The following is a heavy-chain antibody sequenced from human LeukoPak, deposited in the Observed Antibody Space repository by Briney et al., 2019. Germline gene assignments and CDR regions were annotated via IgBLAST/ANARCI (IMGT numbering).Heavy chain of an antibody. J-gene: IGHJ4*02. V-gene: IGHV1-18*01. Sequence: GASVKVSCKTSGCTFASYGITWVRQAPGQGLEWMGWISTYNGNTNYARKFLDRVTMTTDTSTSTAYMELTSLRSDDTAVYYCARDPHYYDSTGHYFFDYWGQGSLVTVSS. CDR1: GCTFASYG. CDR2: ISTYNGNT. D-gene: IGHD3-22*01. CDR3: ARDPHYYDSTGHYFFDY.